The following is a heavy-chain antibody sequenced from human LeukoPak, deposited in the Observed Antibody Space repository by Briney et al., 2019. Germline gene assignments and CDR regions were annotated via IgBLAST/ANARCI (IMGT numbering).Heavy chain of an antibody. J-gene: IGHJ4*02. CDR1: GFSLSTSGVG. V-gene: IGHV2-5*02. CDR2: IYWDDDK. Sequence: SGPTLVNPTQTLTLTCTFSGFSLSTSGVGVGWIRQPPGKALEWLALIYWDDDKRHSPSLKSRLTITKDTSKNQVVLTMTNMDPVDTATYYCAHRRIAVAGNYFDYWGQGTLVTVSS. CDR3: AHRRIAVAGNYFDY. D-gene: IGHD6-19*01.